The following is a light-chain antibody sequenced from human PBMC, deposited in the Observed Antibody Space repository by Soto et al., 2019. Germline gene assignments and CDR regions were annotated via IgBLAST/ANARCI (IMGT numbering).Light chain of an antibody. CDR1: SSGVGRYNY. Sequence: QSMLTQPASVSGSPGQSITISCTGTSSGVGRYNYVSWYQHHPGKAPKLVIYDVDDRPSGVSNRFSGSKSGNTASLTISGLQAEDEADYYCSSFTNSSPLGVFGTGTKVTVL. CDR2: DVD. CDR3: SSFTNSSPLGV. J-gene: IGLJ1*01. V-gene: IGLV2-14*03.